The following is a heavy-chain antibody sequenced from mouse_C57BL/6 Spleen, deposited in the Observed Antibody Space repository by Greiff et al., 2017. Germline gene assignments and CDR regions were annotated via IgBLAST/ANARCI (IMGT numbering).Heavy chain of an antibody. CDR3: ARTSIYGGYPWFAY. V-gene: IGHV1-64*01. Sequence: VQLQQPGAELVKPGASVKLSCKASGYTFTSYWMHWVKQRPGQGLEWIGMIHPNSGSTNYNEKFKSKATLTVDKSSSTAYMQLSSLTSEDSAVYYCARTSIYGGYPWFAYWGQGTLVTVSA. J-gene: IGHJ3*01. D-gene: IGHD2-3*01. CDR2: IHPNSGST. CDR1: GYTFTSYW.